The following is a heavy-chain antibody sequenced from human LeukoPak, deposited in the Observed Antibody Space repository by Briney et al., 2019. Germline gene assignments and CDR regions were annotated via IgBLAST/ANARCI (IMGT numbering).Heavy chain of an antibody. V-gene: IGHV3-9*01. J-gene: IGHJ4*02. CDR1: GFTFDDYA. D-gene: IGHD6-19*01. Sequence: GGSLRLSCAASGFTFDDYAMHWVRHAPGKGLEWLSGISWNSGSIGYADSVKGRFTISRDNAKNSLYLQMNSLRAEDTALYYCAKDTAQPGIAVWYYFDYWGQGTLVTVSS. CDR3: AKDTAQPGIAVWYYFDY. CDR2: ISWNSGSI.